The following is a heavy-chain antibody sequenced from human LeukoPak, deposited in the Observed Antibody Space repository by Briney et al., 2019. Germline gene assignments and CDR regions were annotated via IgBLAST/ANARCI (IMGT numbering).Heavy chain of an antibody. CDR1: GGSISSYY. CDR3: ARVTFLTIPNTAYYYYMDV. V-gene: IGHV4-4*07. Sequence: PSETLSLTCTVSGGSISSYYWSWIRQPAGKGLEWIGRIYTSGSTNYDPSLKSRVTMSVDTSKNQFSLKLSSVTAADTAVYYCARVTFLTIPNTAYYYYMDVWGKGTTVTVSS. D-gene: IGHD3-3*01. J-gene: IGHJ6*03. CDR2: IYTSGST.